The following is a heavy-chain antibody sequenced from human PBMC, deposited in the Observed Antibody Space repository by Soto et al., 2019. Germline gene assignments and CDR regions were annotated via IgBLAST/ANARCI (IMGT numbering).Heavy chain of an antibody. CDR3: ARIGFDGH. CDR2: ISVYNDNT. CDR1: GYTFTSYG. Sequence: QVPLVQSGSEIKKPGASVKVSCKAFGYTFTSYGIGWVRQAPGQGLEWMGWISVYNDNTNYAQKFQGRVTMTTETSSSTAYMELRSLKSADTAVYYCARIGFDGHWGQGTLVTVSS. D-gene: IGHD3-9*01. V-gene: IGHV1-18*01. J-gene: IGHJ1*01.